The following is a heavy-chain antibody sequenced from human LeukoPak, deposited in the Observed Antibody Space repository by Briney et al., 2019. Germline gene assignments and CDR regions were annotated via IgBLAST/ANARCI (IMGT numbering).Heavy chain of an antibody. CDR2: ISSSSSYI. V-gene: IGHV3-21*01. CDR1: GFTFSSYS. CDR3: ARGRYYYGSGSYPDAFDI. D-gene: IGHD3-10*01. Sequence: GGSLRLSCAASGFTFSSYSMNWVRQAPGKGLEWVSSISSSSSYIYYADSVKGRFTISRDNAKNSLYLQMNSLRAEDTAVYYCARGRYYYGSGSYPDAFDIWGQGTMVTVSS. J-gene: IGHJ3*02.